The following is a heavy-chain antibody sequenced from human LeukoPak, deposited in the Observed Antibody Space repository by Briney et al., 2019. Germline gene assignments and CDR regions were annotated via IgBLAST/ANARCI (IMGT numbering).Heavy chain of an antibody. J-gene: IGHJ6*02. Sequence: PGGSLRPSCAASGFTFSSYAMSWVRQAPGKGLEWVSAISGSGGSTYYADSVKGRFTISRDNSKNTLYLQMNSLRAEDTAVYYCAKDSSGYSYGGFYYYYGMDVWGQGTTVTVSS. D-gene: IGHD5-18*01. CDR1: GFTFSSYA. V-gene: IGHV3-23*01. CDR2: ISGSGGST. CDR3: AKDSSGYSYGGFYYYYGMDV.